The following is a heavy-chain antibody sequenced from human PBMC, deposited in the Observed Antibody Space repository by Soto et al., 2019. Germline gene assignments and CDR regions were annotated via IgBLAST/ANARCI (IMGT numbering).Heavy chain of an antibody. V-gene: IGHV4-34*01. J-gene: IGHJ4*02. CDR2: INHSGST. D-gene: IGHD4-17*01. CDR1: GVSFSGYY. Sequence: PSETLSLTCAVYGVSFSGYYWSWIRQPPGKGLEWIGEINHSGSTNYNPSLKSRVTISVDTSKNQFSLKLSSVTAADTAVYYCARNIYGDYEYYFDYWGQGTLVTVSS. CDR3: ARNIYGDYEYYFDY.